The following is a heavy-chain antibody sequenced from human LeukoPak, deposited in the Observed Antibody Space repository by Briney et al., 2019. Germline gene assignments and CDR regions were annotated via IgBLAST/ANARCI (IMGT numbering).Heavy chain of an antibody. V-gene: IGHV1-69*05. CDR1: GYTFTSYD. CDR2: IIPIFGTA. CDR3: ASEGYTPT. D-gene: IGHD5-24*01. Sequence: ASVKVSCKASGYTFTSYDISWVRQAPGQGLEWMGGIIPIFGTANYAQKFQGRVTITTDESTSTAYMELSSLRSEDTAVYYCASEGYTPTWGQGTLVTVSS. J-gene: IGHJ5*02.